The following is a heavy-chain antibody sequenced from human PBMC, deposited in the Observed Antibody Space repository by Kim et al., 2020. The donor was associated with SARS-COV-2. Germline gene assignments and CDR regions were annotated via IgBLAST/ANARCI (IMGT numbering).Heavy chain of an antibody. J-gene: IGHJ4*02. V-gene: IGHV3-9*01. CDR2: ISWNSGSI. CDR3: AKLNVGAAAGPDY. CDR1: GFTFDDYA. D-gene: IGHD6-13*01. Sequence: SLRLSCAASGFTFDDYAMHWVRQAPGKGLEWVSGISWNSGSIGYADSVKGRFTISRDNAKNSLYLQMNSLRAEDTALYYCAKLNVGAAAGPDYWGQGTLVTVSS.